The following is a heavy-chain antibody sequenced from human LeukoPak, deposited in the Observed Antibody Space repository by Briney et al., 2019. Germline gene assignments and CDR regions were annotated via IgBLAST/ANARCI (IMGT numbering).Heavy chain of an antibody. CDR2: IKSKTDGGTT. J-gene: IGHJ4*02. D-gene: IGHD5-24*01. Sequence: WVRQAPGKGLEWVGRIKSKTDGGTTDYAAPVKGRFTISRDDSKNTLYLQMNSLKTEDTAVYYCTVEMATITLDGDYWGQGTLVTVSS. CDR3: TVEMATITLDGDY. V-gene: IGHV3-15*01.